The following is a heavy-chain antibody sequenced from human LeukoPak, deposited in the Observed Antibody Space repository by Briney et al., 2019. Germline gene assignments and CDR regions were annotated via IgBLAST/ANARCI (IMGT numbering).Heavy chain of an antibody. J-gene: IGHJ4*02. V-gene: IGHV3-21*01. CDR1: GFSFRDYT. CDR3: AKDSPSRTATTEVPVDY. D-gene: IGHD1/OR15-1a*01. CDR2: ISISSSYI. Sequence: GSLGLSCAASGFSFRDYTMNWVHQAPGKGLEWLASISISSSYICFANSVRGRFTISRDNAKNSLYLQMNSLRAEDTAVYYCAKDSPSRTATTEVPVDYWGQGTLDTVAS.